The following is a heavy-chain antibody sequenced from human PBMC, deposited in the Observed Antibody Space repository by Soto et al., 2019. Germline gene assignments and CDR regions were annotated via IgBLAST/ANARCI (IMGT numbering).Heavy chain of an antibody. CDR1: GFTFSSYS. Sequence: GGSLRLSCAASGFTFSSYSMNWVRQAPGKGLEWVSSISSSSSYIYYADSVKGRFTISRDNAKNSLYLQMNSLRAEDTAVYYCARTYYDSSGYYCYFDYWGQGTLVTVSS. D-gene: IGHD3-22*01. J-gene: IGHJ4*02. V-gene: IGHV3-21*01. CDR2: ISSSSSYI. CDR3: ARTYYDSSGYYCYFDY.